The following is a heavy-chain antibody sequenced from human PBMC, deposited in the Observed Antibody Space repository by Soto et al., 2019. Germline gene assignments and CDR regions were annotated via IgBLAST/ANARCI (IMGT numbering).Heavy chain of an antibody. Sequence: QVQLVESGGGVVQPGRSLRLSCAASGFTFSSYAMHWVRQTPGKGLEWVALISYDGSDKYYADSVKGRFTISRDNSKNTLYLQMNSLRAEDASVYNCAREDSMTVVAPGYWGQGTLVNVSS. CDR3: AREDSMTVVAPGY. J-gene: IGHJ4*02. CDR2: ISYDGSDK. D-gene: IGHD3-22*01. V-gene: IGHV3-30-3*01. CDR1: GFTFSSYA.